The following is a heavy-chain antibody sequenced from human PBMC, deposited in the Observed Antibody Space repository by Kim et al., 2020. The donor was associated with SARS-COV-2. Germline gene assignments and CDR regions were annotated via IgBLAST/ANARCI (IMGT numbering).Heavy chain of an antibody. V-gene: IGHV4-39*01. Sequence: SETVSLTCTVSGGSISSSSYYWGWIRQPPGKGLEWIGSIYYSGSTYYNPSLKSRVTISVDTSKNQFSLKLSSVTAADTAVYYCARSHTAMVKDFDYWGQGTLVTVSS. CDR3: ARSHTAMVKDFDY. J-gene: IGHJ4*02. D-gene: IGHD5-18*01. CDR2: IYYSGST. CDR1: GGSISSSSYY.